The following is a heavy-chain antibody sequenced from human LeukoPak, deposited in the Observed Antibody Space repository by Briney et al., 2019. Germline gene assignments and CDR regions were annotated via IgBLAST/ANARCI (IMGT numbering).Heavy chain of an antibody. Sequence: PGGSLRLSCAASGFTFSSYAMHWVRQAPGKGLEWVAVISYDGSNKYYADSVKGRFTISRDNSKNTLYLQMNSLRAEDTAVYYCARDNYHSSGFRFDYWGQGTLVTVSS. V-gene: IGHV3-30-3*01. J-gene: IGHJ4*02. CDR3: ARDNYHSSGFRFDY. CDR1: GFTFSSYA. CDR2: ISYDGSNK. D-gene: IGHD3-22*01.